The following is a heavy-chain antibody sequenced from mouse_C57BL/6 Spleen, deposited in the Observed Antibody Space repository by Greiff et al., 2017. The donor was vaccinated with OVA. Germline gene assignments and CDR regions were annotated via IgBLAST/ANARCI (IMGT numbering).Heavy chain of an antibody. D-gene: IGHD2-1*01. CDR1: GYTFTSYW. CDR2: IDPSDSYT. Sequence: QVQLQQPGAELVKPGASVKLSCKASGYTFTSYWMQWVKQRPGQGLEWIGEIDPSDSYTNYNQKFKGKATLTVDTSSSTAYMQLSSLTSEDSAVYYCARGGYYGNYWYFDVWGTGTTVTVSS. J-gene: IGHJ1*03. V-gene: IGHV1-50*01. CDR3: ARGGYYGNYWYFDV.